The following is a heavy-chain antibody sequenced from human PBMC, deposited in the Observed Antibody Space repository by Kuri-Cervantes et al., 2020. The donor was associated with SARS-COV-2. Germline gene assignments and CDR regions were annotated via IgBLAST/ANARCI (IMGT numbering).Heavy chain of an antibody. Sequence: GESLKISCAASGFTVSSNYMSWVRQAPGKGLEWVSVIYSGGSTYYADSVKGRFTISRDNSKNTLYLQMNSLRAEDTAVYYCARGAIAAAAFDCWGQGTLVTVSS. J-gene: IGHJ4*02. CDR2: IYSGGST. CDR1: GFTVSSNY. CDR3: ARGAIAAAAFDC. D-gene: IGHD6-13*01. V-gene: IGHV3-53*01.